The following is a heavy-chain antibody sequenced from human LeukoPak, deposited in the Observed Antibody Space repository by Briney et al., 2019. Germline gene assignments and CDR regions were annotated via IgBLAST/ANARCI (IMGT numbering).Heavy chain of an antibody. V-gene: IGHV4-34*01. D-gene: IGHD2-2*01. CDR2: INHSGST. CDR3: ARDYCSSTSCYWGWGMDV. J-gene: IGHJ6*02. CDR1: GGSFSGYY. Sequence: PSETLSLTCAVYGGSFSGYYWTWIRQPPGEGLEWIGEINHSGSTNYNPSLKSRVTISVDTSKNQLSLKLSSVTAADTAVYYCARDYCSSTSCYWGWGMDVWGQGTTVTVSS.